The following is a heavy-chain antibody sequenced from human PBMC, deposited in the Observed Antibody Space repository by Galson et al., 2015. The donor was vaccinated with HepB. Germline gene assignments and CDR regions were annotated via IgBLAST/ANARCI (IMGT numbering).Heavy chain of an antibody. V-gene: IGHV3-66*01. Sequence: SLRLSCAASGFTVSSNYMSWVRQAPGKGLEWVSVIYSGGSTYYADSVKGRFTISRDNSKNTLYLQMNSLRAEDTAVYYCARDIGLRWYGGAFDIWGQGTMVTVSS. CDR1: GFTVSSNY. CDR2: IYSGGST. CDR3: ARDIGLRWYGGAFDI. D-gene: IGHD4-23*01. J-gene: IGHJ3*02.